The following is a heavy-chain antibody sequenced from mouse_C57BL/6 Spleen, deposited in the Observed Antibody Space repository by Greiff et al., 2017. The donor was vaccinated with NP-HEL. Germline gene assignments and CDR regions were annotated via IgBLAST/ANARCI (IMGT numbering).Heavy chain of an antibody. Sequence: VQLQQSGPELVKPGASVKISCKASGYTFTDYYMNWVKQSHGKSLEWIGDINPNNGGTSYNQKFKGKATLTVDKSSSTAYMELRSLTSEDSAVYYCANSNYGYFDVWGTGTTVTVSS. CDR3: ANSNYGYFDV. CDR2: INPNNGGT. D-gene: IGHD2-5*01. CDR1: GYTFTDYY. J-gene: IGHJ1*03. V-gene: IGHV1-26*01.